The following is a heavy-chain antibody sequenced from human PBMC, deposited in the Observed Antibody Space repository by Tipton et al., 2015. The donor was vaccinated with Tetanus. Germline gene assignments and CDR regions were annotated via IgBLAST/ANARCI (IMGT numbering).Heavy chain of an antibody. CDR1: GGTFSSYA. V-gene: IGHV1-69*04. CDR3: ARRGKGGRHGLDY. CDR2: IIPILGIA. J-gene: IGHJ4*02. Sequence: QSGPEVKKPGSSVKVSCKASGGTFSSYAISWVRQAPGQGLEWMGRIIPILGIANYAQKFQGRVTITADKSTSTAYMELSSLRSEDTAVYSCARRGKGGRHGLDYWGQGPLVTVSS. D-gene: IGHD1-26*01.